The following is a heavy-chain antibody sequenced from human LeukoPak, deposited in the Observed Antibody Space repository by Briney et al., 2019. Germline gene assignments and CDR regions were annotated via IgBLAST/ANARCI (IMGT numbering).Heavy chain of an antibody. Sequence: PSETLSPTCTVSGGSISSLGDYWSWIRQHPGKGLEWFWYIYYSESTHYNPSLKSRVTISVDTSKNQFSLKLSSVTAADTAVYYCARGSSGSYFSFDPWGEGTLVTVSS. CDR3: ARGSSGSYFSFDP. CDR1: GGSISSLGDY. D-gene: IGHD3-10*01. J-gene: IGHJ5*02. V-gene: IGHV4-31*03. CDR2: IYYSEST.